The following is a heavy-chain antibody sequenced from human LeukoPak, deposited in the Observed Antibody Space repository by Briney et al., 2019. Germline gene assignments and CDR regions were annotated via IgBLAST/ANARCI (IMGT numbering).Heavy chain of an antibody. CDR2: IISDGRRT. Sequence: GGSLRLFCAASVFTLSSYWAHWVRQAPGKGLVCVSRIISDGRRTSYADSVERRFTISRDNANNTLYLQMNSLRAENTAVYYCARRGGYGMNYWGQGTLVTVSS. V-gene: IGHV3-74*01. CDR1: VFTLSSYW. J-gene: IGHJ4*02. D-gene: IGHD6-25*01. CDR3: ARRGGYGMNY.